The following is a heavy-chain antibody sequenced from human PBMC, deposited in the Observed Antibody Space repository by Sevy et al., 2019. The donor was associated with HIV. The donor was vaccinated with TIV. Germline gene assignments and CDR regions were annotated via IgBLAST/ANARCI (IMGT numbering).Heavy chain of an antibody. J-gene: IGHJ4*02. CDR2: LKSDVYGGTV. CDR3: TRWKAAQSIFDY. CDR1: GFTFGDYC. D-gene: IGHD6-13*01. V-gene: IGHV3-49*04. Sequence: GGSLRLSCTASGFTFGDYCMSWVRQAPGKGLEWVAFLKSDVYGGTVDHAGSVRGRFVTSRDDSKTIAYLQMNDRKTEDKGVYYCTRWKAAQSIFDYWGQGALVTVSS.